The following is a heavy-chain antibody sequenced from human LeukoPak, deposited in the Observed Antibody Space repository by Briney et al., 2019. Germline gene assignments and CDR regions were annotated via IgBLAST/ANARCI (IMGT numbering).Heavy chain of an antibody. Sequence: PGGSLRPSCAASGFTFSDYYMSWVRQAPGKGLEWVSYISSSGTTIYYADSVKGRFTISRDNAKNSLYLQMNSLRAEDTAVYYCARDLTANTNWFDPWGQGTLVTVSP. D-gene: IGHD5-18*01. J-gene: IGHJ5*02. V-gene: IGHV3-11*01. CDR2: ISSSGTTI. CDR3: ARDLTANTNWFDP. CDR1: GFTFSDYY.